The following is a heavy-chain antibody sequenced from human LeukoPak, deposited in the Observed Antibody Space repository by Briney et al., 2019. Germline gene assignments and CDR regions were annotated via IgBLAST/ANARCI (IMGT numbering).Heavy chain of an antibody. CDR3: ASGLVISGGY. Sequence: SETLSLTCTVSGASITSSPHYWGWIRQPPGKGLEWIGSFSYSGSTHLNPSLKSRVTISGDTSKNQFSLILRSVTAADTAVYYCASGLVISGGYWGQGTLVTVSS. D-gene: IGHD3-3*01. CDR2: FSYSGST. V-gene: IGHV4-39*01. J-gene: IGHJ4*02. CDR1: GASITSSPHY.